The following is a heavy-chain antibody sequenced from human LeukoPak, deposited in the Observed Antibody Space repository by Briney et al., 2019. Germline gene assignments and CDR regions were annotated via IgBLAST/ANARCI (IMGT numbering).Heavy chain of an antibody. CDR1: GGSISSYY. CDR3: AREGEVYYGLYFDY. CDR2: IYYSGST. J-gene: IGHJ4*02. V-gene: IGHV4-59*01. D-gene: IGHD3-10*01. Sequence: SETLSLTCTVSGGSISSYYWSWIRQPPGKGLEWIGYIYYSGSTNYNPSLKSRVTISVDTSKNQFSLKLSSVTAADTAVYYCAREGEVYYGLYFDYWGQGTLVTVSS.